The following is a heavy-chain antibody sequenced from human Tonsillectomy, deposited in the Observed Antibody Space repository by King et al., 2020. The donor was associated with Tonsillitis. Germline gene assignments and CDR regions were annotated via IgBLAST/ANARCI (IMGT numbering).Heavy chain of an antibody. D-gene: IGHD2-2*02. CDR1: GYTFTGYY. J-gene: IGHJ6*02. CDR2: INPNSGGT. Sequence: VQLVESGAEVKKPGASVKVSCKASGYTFTGYYMHWVRQAPGQGLEWMGWINPNSGGTNYAQKFQGWVTMTRDTSISTAYMELSRLRSDDTAVYYCARDQAIVVVPAPIVGVPYYYYYGMDVWGQGTTVTVSS. CDR3: ARDQAIVVVPAPIVGVPYYYYYGMDV. V-gene: IGHV1-2*04.